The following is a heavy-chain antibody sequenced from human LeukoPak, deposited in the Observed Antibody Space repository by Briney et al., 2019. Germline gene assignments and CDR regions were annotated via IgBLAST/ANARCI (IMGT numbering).Heavy chain of an antibody. V-gene: IGHV3-23*01. Sequence: GGSLRLSCAASGFTFSSYAMSWVRQAPGKGLEWVSAISGSGGSTYYADSVKGRFTISRDNSKNTLYLQMNSLRAGDTAVYFCARDGGFYKGDYWGQGTLVTVSS. CDR3: ARDGGFYKGDY. D-gene: IGHD2-2*02. J-gene: IGHJ4*02. CDR2: ISGSGGST. CDR1: GFTFSSYA.